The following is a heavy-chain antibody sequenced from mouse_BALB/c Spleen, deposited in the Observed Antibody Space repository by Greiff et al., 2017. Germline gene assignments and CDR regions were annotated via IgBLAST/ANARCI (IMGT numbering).Heavy chain of an antibody. V-gene: IGHV1-4*01. D-gene: IGHD1-1*01. Sequence: QVHVKQSGAELARPGASVKMSCKASGYTFTSYTMHWVKQRPGQGLEWIGYINPSSGYTNYNQKFKDKATLTADKSSSTAYMQLSSLTSEDSAVYYCARSHYGSSDWYFDVWGAGTTVTVSS. CDR2: INPSSGYT. J-gene: IGHJ1*01. CDR1: GYTFTSYT. CDR3: ARSHYGSSDWYFDV.